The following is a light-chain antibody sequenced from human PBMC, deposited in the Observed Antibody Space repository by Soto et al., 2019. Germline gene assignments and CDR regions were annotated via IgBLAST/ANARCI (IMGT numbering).Light chain of an antibody. CDR3: QQYNNWPPIT. CDR2: YAS. Sequence: EIMMTQSPATLSVSPGERVTLSCRASQSVRNNLAWYQQKPGQAPRLLIYYASTRATGIPARFSGSGSGTEFTLTISSLQSEDFALYSCQQYNNWPPITFGQGTRLEIK. J-gene: IGKJ5*01. CDR1: QSVRNN. V-gene: IGKV3-15*01.